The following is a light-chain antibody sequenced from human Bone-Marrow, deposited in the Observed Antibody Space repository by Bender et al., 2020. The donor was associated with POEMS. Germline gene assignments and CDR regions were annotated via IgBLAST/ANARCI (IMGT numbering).Light chain of an antibody. V-gene: IGLV3-1*01. J-gene: IGLJ2*01. CDR1: ALPKEY. CDR2: KDT. CDR3: QAWDSSPEGHVV. Sequence: SSELTQDPAVSVALGQTVRITCSGDALPKEYAYWYQQKPGQAPVLVIYKDTERPSGIPERFSGSNSGNTATLTISGTQAVDEAEYYCQAWDSSPEGHVVFGGGTKLTVL.